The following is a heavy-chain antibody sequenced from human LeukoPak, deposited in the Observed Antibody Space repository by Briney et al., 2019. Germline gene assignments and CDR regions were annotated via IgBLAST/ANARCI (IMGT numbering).Heavy chain of an antibody. CDR1: GFTFSSYE. CDR3: ARVVEIAVAGPGY. CDR2: ISSSGSTI. J-gene: IGHJ4*02. D-gene: IGHD6-19*01. V-gene: IGHV3-48*03. Sequence: GGSLRLSCAASGFTFSSYEMNWVRQAPGKGLEWVSYISSSGSTIYYADSVKGRFTISRDNAKNSLYLQMNSLRAEDTAVYYCARVVEIAVAGPGYWGQGTLVTVSS.